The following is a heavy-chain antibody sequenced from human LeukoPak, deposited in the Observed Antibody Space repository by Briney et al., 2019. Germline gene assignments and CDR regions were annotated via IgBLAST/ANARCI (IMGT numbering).Heavy chain of an antibody. Sequence: ASGKVTCKSSGYTFTGCYMRWVRQAHGQGLGRMGGMNPGSGGTIYAQEFQGRVTMSRDTSSSTAYMELSNLRSDAPDVYYCARDHVLSAVAGRPYYEMGVWGQGTTVTVAS. D-gene: IGHD6-19*01. CDR3: ARDHVLSAVAGRPYYEMGV. J-gene: IGHJ6*02. CDR1: GYTFTGCY. CDR2: MNPGSGGT. V-gene: IGHV1-2*02.